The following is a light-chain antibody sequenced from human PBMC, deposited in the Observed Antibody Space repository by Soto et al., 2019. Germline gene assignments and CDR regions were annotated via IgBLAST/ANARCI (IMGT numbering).Light chain of an antibody. CDR3: QTWGTAIQEV. V-gene: IGLV4-69*02. CDR2: VNSGGSH. Sequence: QPVLTQSPSASASLGASVNLTCTLTSGHSTYDIAWHQQQPEKGPRYLMRVNSGGSHYRGDGISNRFSGSSSGTERYLTISNLQSEDEADYYCQTWGTAIQEVFGGGTKLTVL. J-gene: IGLJ2*01. CDR1: SGHSTYD.